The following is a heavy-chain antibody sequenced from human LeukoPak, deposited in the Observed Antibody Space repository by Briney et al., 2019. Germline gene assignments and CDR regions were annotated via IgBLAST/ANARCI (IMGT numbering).Heavy chain of an antibody. V-gene: IGHV1-24*01. D-gene: IGHD2-21*01. CDR2: FDPEDGET. J-gene: IGHJ3*02. CDR1: GYTFTSYD. Sequence: GASVKVSCKASGYTFTSYDINWVRQATGQGLEWMGGFDPEDGETIYAQKFQGRVTMTEDTSTDTAYMELSSLRSEDTAVYYCARWYSLWSAFDIWGQGTMVTVSS. CDR3: ARWYSLWSAFDI.